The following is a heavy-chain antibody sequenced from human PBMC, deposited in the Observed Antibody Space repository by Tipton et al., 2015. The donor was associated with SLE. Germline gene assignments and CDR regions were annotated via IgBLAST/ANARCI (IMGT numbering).Heavy chain of an antibody. CDR3: VKDMHTAIIPQFDY. J-gene: IGHJ4*02. D-gene: IGHD5-18*01. V-gene: IGHV3-74*01. CDR1: GFTFSSYW. Sequence: SLRLSCAASGFTFSSYWMHWVRQAPGKGLVWVSRINSDGSSTNYADSVKGRFTISRDNAKNTVYLQMNSLRTEDTAFYYCVKDMHTAIIPQFDYWGQGTLVTVSS. CDR2: INSDGSST.